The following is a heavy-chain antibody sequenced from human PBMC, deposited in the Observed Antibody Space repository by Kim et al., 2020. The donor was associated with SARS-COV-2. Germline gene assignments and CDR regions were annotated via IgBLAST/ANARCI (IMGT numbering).Heavy chain of an antibody. CDR1: GFTFSSYW. Sequence: GGSLRLSCAASGFTFSSYWMSWVRQAPGKGLEWVANIKQDGSEKYYVDSVKGRFTISRDNAKNSLYLQMNSLRAEDTAVYYCVRARITMIGGWRMDVWGQGTTVTVSS. J-gene: IGHJ6*02. D-gene: IGHD3-22*01. CDR2: IKQDGSEK. CDR3: VRARITMIGGWRMDV. V-gene: IGHV3-7*01.